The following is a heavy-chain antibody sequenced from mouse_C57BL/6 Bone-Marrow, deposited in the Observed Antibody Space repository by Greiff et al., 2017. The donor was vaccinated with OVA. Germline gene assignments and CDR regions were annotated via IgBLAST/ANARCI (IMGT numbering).Heavy chain of an antibody. CDR3: VRQEDYFDY. CDR2: IRSKSNNYAT. J-gene: IGHJ2*01. Sequence: EVMLVESGGGLVQPKGSLKLSCAASGFSFNTYAMNWVRQAPGKGLEWVARIRSKSNNYATYYADSVKDRFTISRDDSESMLYLQMNNLKTEDTAMYYCVRQEDYFDYWGQGTTLTVSS. V-gene: IGHV10-1*01. CDR1: GFSFNTYA.